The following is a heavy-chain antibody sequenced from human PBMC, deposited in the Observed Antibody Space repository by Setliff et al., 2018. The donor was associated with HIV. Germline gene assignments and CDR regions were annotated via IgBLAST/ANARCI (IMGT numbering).Heavy chain of an antibody. Sequence: PSETLSLTCTVSGDSISSYYWSWIRQPPGKGLEWIAYIHDSGSTNYNPSLKSRLTMSVDTSKNQVSLKLTSVTAADTAVYYCARYKCINFACVGFDIWGQGTVGTVS. CDR1: GDSISSYY. CDR3: ARYKCINFACVGFDI. CDR2: IHDSGST. J-gene: IGHJ3*02. D-gene: IGHD3-9*01. V-gene: IGHV4-59*01.